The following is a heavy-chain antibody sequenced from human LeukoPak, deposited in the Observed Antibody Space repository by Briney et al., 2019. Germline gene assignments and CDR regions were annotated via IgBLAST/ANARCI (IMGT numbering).Heavy chain of an antibody. V-gene: IGHV4-59*01. Sequence: PSETLSLTCNVSGGSISSYYWSWIRQPPGKGLEWIGYIYYSGSTNYNPSLKSRVTISVDTSKNQFSLKLSSVTAADTAVYYCARKYSSRSYFDYWGQGTLVTVSS. D-gene: IGHD6-13*01. J-gene: IGHJ4*02. CDR2: IYYSGST. CDR1: GGSISSYY. CDR3: ARKYSSRSYFDY.